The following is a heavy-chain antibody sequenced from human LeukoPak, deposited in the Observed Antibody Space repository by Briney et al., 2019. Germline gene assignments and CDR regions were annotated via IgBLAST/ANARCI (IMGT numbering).Heavy chain of an antibody. CDR1: GFTFSSYS. CDR2: ISSSSSYI. CDR3: ARICSSPYRGFDP. V-gene: IGHV3-21*01. Sequence: GGSLRLSCAASGFTFSSYSMNWVRQAPGKGLEWVSSISSSSSYIYYADSVKGRFTISRDNAKNSLYLQMNSLRAEDTAVYYCARICSSPYRGFDPWGQGTLVTVSS. D-gene: IGHD6-6*01. J-gene: IGHJ5*02.